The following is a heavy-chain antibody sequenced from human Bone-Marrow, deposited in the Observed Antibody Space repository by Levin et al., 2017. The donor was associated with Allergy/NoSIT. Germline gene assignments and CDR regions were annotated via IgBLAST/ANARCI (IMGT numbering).Heavy chain of an antibody. J-gene: IGHJ6*02. V-gene: IGHV3-30*14. CDR1: GFTFSSYF. D-gene: IGHD1-1*01. Sequence: GGSLRLSCAASGFTFSSYFMHWVRQAPGKGLEWVAVMSYDGSNEYYADSVKGRFTISRDNPKNTLYLQMNSLRGEDTAVYYCARDLEGLSLGYYYGLDVWGQGTTVTVSS. CDR3: ARDLEGLSLGYYYGLDV. CDR2: MSYDGSNE.